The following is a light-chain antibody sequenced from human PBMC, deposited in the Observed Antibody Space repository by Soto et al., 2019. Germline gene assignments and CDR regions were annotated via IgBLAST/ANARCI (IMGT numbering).Light chain of an antibody. CDR3: QQYGRSLF. CDR1: QSVSSSY. CDR2: GAS. J-gene: IGKJ4*01. V-gene: IGKV3-20*01. Sequence: EIVLTQSPGTLSFSPGQRATLSCMASQSVSSSYLAWYQQKPGQAPRLLIYGASSRATGIPDRFSGSGSGTDFTLTISRLEPEDFAVYYCQQYGRSLFFGGGTKVDIK.